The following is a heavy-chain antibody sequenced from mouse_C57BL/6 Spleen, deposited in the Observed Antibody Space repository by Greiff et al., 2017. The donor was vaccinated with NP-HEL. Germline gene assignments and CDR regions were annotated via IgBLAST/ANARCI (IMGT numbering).Heavy chain of an antibody. J-gene: IGHJ3*01. CDR2: IHPNSGST. Sequence: QVQLKQPGAELVKPGASVKLSCKASGYTFTSYWMHWVKQRPGQGLEWIGMIHPNSGSTNYNEKFKSKATLTVDKSSSTAYMQLSSLTSEDSAVYYCARYYYGSSYGGDWFAYWGQGTLVTVSA. D-gene: IGHD1-1*01. CDR3: ARYYYGSSYGGDWFAY. CDR1: GYTFTSYW. V-gene: IGHV1-64*01.